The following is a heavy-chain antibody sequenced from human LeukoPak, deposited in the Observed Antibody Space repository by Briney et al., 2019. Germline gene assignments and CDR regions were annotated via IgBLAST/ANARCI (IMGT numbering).Heavy chain of an antibody. V-gene: IGHV3-23*01. D-gene: IGHD6-19*01. CDR3: AKLKQWQPQRYFFEY. CDR2: FSGTGTN. Sequence: GGSLRLSCAASGFTFSSYAMSWVRQAPGKGLEWFSTFSGTGTNSYADAVKGRVTISRDNSKNTLYLQMNSLRAEDTAVYYCAKLKQWQPQRYFFEYWGQGALVTVAS. J-gene: IGHJ4*02. CDR1: GFTFSSYA.